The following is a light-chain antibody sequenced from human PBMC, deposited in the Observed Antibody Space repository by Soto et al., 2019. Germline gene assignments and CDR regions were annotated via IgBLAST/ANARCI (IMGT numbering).Light chain of an antibody. Sequence: DIVMIQSPLALPVTPGEPASISCRSSQSLLHSNGYNYLDWYLQQPGQSPQLLIFLGSNRASGVHDRFSGSGSGTDFTLKISRVEAGDVGIYYCMQSLQAPQLTFGGGTMVEIK. CDR2: LGS. CDR3: MQSLQAPQLT. J-gene: IGKJ4*01. V-gene: IGKV2-28*01. CDR1: QSLLHSNGYNY.